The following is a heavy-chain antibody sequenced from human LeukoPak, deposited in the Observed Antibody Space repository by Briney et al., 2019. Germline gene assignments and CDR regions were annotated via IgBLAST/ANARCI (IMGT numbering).Heavy chain of an antibody. CDR1: VLTWSRYW. Sequence: GLSPILSCSGFVLTWSRYWLISVRRAAGKGRESGGNMNQEGGDENDVDSVRDRFTVSRDNAKNSLHLQMNNLRNKNTAVDQCVSRACTAIACFAASFRRFDHWGRGTRVTVSP. D-gene: IGHD6-25*01. J-gene: IGHJ4*02. CDR2: MNQEGGDE. V-gene: IGHV3-7*03. CDR3: VSRACTAIACFAASFRRFDH.